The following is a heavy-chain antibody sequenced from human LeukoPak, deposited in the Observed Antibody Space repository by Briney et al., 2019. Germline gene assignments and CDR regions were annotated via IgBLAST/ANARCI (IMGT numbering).Heavy chain of an antibody. CDR3: ARQIGYCSGGSCYFDN. V-gene: IGHV3-23*01. CDR1: GFTFSNYA. J-gene: IGHJ4*02. D-gene: IGHD2-15*01. Sequence: GGSLRLSCTASGFTFSNYAMSWVRQAPGTGLQWVSAISGSGGDTYHADSVKGRFTISRDKSKNTVVLQMNRLRVDDMGVHYCARQIGYCSGGSCYFDNWGQGTLVTVSS. CDR2: ISGSGGDT.